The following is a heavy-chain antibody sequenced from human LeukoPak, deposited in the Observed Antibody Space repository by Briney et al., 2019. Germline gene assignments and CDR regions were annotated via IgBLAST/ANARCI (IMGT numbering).Heavy chain of an antibody. V-gene: IGHV3-48*03. D-gene: IGHD3-22*01. CDR2: IRSTSNTI. Sequence: GGPLRLSCAASGFAFSSYEMNWVRQAPGKGLEWVSYIRSTSNTIYYADSVKGRFTISRDNAKNSLYLQMNSLRAEDTALYYCARDRDSSGYSNDAFDIWGQGTMVTVSS. J-gene: IGHJ3*02. CDR3: ARDRDSSGYSNDAFDI. CDR1: GFAFSSYE.